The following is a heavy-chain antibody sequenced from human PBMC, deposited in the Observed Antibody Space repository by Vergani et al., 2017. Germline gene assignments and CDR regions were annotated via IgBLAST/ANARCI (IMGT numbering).Heavy chain of an antibody. J-gene: IGHJ3*02. Sequence: QVQLVESGGGVVQPGRSLRLSCAASGFTFSSYGMHWVRQAPGKGLEWVAVISYDGSNKYYADSVKGRFTISRDNSKNTLYLQMNSLRAEDTAVYYCAKEHGXIASSWGLAHAFDIWGQGTMVTVSS. D-gene: IGHD6-13*01. CDR2: ISYDGSNK. V-gene: IGHV3-30*18. CDR1: GFTFSSYG. CDR3: AKEHGXIASSWGLAHAFDI.